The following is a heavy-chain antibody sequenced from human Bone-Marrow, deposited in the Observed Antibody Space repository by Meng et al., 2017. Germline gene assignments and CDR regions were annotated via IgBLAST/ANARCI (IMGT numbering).Heavy chain of an antibody. V-gene: IGHV5-51*01. CDR1: GYSFTSYW. Sequence: GESLKISCKGSGYSFTSYWIGWVRQMPGKGLEWMGIIYPGDSDTRYSPSFQGQVTISADKSISTAYLQWNSLRAEDTAVYYCAREWQWVENSGAFDIWGQGTMVTVSS. CDR2: IYPGDSDT. J-gene: IGHJ3*02. CDR3: AREWQWVENSGAFDI. D-gene: IGHD6-19*01.